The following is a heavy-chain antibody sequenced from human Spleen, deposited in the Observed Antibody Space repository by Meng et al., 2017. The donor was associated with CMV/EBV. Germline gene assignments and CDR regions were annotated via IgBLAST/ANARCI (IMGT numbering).Heavy chain of an antibody. CDR3: ARQLGIYFDY. D-gene: IGHD7-27*01. CDR2: IYYSGST. V-gene: IGHV4-39*01. CDR1: GRSISSSSYY. J-gene: IGHJ4*02. Sequence: CTVSGRSISSSSYYWGWIRQPPGKGLEWIVSIYYSGSTYYNPSLKSRVTISVDTSKNQFSLKLSSVTAADTAVYYCARQLGIYFDYWGQGTLVTVSS.